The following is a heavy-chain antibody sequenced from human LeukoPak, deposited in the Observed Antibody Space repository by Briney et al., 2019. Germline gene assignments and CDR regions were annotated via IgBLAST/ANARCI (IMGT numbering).Heavy chain of an antibody. CDR1: GFSFSSYV. D-gene: IGHD2-2*01. CDR3: ASTREIYASKFDY. CDR2: ISGSGHTT. J-gene: IGHJ4*02. Sequence: GGSLSLSCEASGFSFSSYVMSWVRQAPGKGLEWVSGISGSGHTTYYADSVKGRFTISRDNSKNTLYLQMNSLRAEDTAVYYCASTREIYASKFDYWGQGTLVTVSS. V-gene: IGHV3-23*01.